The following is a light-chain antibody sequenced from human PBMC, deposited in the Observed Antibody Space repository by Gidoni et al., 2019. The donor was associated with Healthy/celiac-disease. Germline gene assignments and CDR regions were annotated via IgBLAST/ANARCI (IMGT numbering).Light chain of an antibody. CDR3: SSYAGSNNVV. CDR2: EVS. J-gene: IGLJ2*01. V-gene: IGLV2-8*01. CDR1: SSVVGGYNY. Sequence: QSALTQPHPASGSPGQSVTISCTGTSSVVGGYNYVSWYQHTPGKSPNLMIYEVSKRPSGVPDRFSGSKSGNMASLTVSGLQAEDEAYYYCSSYAGSNNVVFGGGTKLTVL.